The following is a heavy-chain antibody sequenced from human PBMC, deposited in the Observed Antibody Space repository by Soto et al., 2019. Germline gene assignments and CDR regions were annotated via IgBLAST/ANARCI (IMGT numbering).Heavy chain of an antibody. Sequence: SETLSLTCTVSGGSISSYYWSWIRQPPGKGLEWIGYIYYSGSTNYNPSLKSRVTISVDTSKNQFSLKLSSVTAADTAVYYCARAYSGYDFDYWGQGTLVTVSS. J-gene: IGHJ4*02. V-gene: IGHV4-59*01. CDR1: GGSISSYY. CDR2: IYYSGST. CDR3: ARAYSGYDFDY. D-gene: IGHD5-12*01.